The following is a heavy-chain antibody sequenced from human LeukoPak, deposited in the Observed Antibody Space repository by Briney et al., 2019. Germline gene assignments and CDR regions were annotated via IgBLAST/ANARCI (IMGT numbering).Heavy chain of an antibody. V-gene: IGHV3-21*04. D-gene: IGHD2-15*01. CDR3: AERVVVAATKYYFDY. Sequence: PGGSLRLSCAASGFTFSSYSMNWVRQAPGKGLEWVSSISSSSSYIYYADSVKGRFTISRDNAKNSLYLQMNSLRPDDTAVYYCAERVVVAATKYYFDYWGQGTLVTVSS. CDR1: GFTFSSYS. CDR2: ISSSSSYI. J-gene: IGHJ4*02.